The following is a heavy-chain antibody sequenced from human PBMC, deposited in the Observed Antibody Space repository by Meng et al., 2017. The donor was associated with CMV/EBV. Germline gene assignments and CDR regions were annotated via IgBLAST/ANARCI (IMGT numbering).Heavy chain of an antibody. Sequence: VSVKVSCKASGYTFTDYYMHWVRQAPGQGLEWMGWINPNSGGTNYAQKFQGRVTMTRDTSISTGYMELSRLRSDDTAVYYCARDMEPVVSGAPVVRKYFQHWGQGTLVTVSS. CDR2: INPNSGGT. CDR1: GYTFTDYY. V-gene: IGHV1-2*02. J-gene: IGHJ1*01. D-gene: IGHD2-2*01. CDR3: ARDMEPVVSGAPVVRKYFQH.